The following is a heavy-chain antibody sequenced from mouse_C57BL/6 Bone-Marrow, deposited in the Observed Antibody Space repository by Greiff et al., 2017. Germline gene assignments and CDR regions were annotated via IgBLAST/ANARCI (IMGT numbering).Heavy chain of an antibody. V-gene: IGHV5-15*01. J-gene: IGHJ1*03. CDR3: ARQDYGSTWYFDV. CDR2: ISNLAYSI. D-gene: IGHD1-1*01. CDR1: GFTFSDYG. Sequence: EVQLVESGGGLVQPGGSLKLSCAASGFTFSDYGMAWVRQAPRKGPEWVAFISNLAYSIYYADTLTGRFTISRENAKNTLYLERSSLRSEDTAMYYCARQDYGSTWYFDVWGTGTTVTGSS.